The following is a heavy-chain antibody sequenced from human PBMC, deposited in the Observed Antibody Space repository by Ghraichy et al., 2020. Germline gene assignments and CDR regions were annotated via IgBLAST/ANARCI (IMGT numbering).Heavy chain of an antibody. D-gene: IGHD1-26*01. CDR2: ISSSSSYI. V-gene: IGHV3-21*01. Sequence: GGSLRLSCAASGFTFSSYSMNWVRQAPGKGLEWVSSISSSSSYIYYADSVKGRFTISRDNAKNSLYLQMNSLRAEDTAVYYCARGQWELPRGQIGPLDYWGQGTLVTVSS. J-gene: IGHJ4*02. CDR3: ARGQWELPRGQIGPLDY. CDR1: GFTFSSYS.